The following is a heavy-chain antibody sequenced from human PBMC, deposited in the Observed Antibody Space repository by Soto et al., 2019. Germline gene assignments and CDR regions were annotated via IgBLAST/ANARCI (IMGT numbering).Heavy chain of an antibody. Sequence: GESLKISCKASGYRFSTYWINWVRQMPGKGLEWMGRIDPSDSSANYSPSFQGHVSLSVDKPNNTAYLQWSSLKASDTAMYYCARFLRGEAMAGINDNEYWGQGTQVTVSS. V-gene: IGHV5-10-1*01. CDR1: GYRFSTYW. D-gene: IGHD6-19*01. CDR3: ARFLRGEAMAGINDNEY. J-gene: IGHJ4*02. CDR2: IDPSDSSA.